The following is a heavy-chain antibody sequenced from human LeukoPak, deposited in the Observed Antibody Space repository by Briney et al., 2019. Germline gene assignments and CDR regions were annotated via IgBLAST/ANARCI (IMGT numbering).Heavy chain of an antibody. CDR1: GFTFSSYW. V-gene: IGHV3-74*01. D-gene: IGHD2-15*01. J-gene: IGHJ4*02. CDR3: ARDGILGSHDC. CDR2: NNDGSGT. Sequence: GGSLRLSCAASGFTFSSYWMHWVRQTPGKGLVRVSRNNDGSGTSYADSVKGRFTISRDNAKNTLYLQMNSLRVEDTALYYCARDGILGSHDCWGQGTLVTVSS.